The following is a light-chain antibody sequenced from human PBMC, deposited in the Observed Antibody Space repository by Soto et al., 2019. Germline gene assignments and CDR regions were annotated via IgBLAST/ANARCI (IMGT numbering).Light chain of an antibody. Sequence: QSALTQPASVSGSPGQSITISCTGTISDVGGYNYVSWYQQHPGKAPKLMIYEVSNRPSGVSNRFSGSKSGNTASLTISGLQAEDEADYYCSSYTSSSTLVFGTGTKVNVL. J-gene: IGLJ1*01. CDR2: EVS. V-gene: IGLV2-14*01. CDR3: SSYTSSSTLV. CDR1: ISDVGGYNY.